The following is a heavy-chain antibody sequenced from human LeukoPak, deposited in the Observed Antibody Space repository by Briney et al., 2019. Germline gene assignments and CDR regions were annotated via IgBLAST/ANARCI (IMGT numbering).Heavy chain of an antibody. CDR2: ISYDGSNN. D-gene: IGHD1-26*01. J-gene: IGHJ4*02. Sequence: GGSLRLSXVVSGFTFSSYGMHWVRQAPGKGLEWVAFISYDGSNNYYADSVKGRFTISRDNSKNTLYVQMNSLRAEDTAVYYCAKDRGSSHPYYFDYWGQGTLVTVSS. V-gene: IGHV3-30*02. CDR3: AKDRGSSHPYYFDY. CDR1: GFTFSSYG.